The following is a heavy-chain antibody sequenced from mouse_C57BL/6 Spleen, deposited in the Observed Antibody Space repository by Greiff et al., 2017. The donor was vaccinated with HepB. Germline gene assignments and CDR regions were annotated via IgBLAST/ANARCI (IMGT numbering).Heavy chain of an antibody. D-gene: IGHD3-2*02. CDR3: ARGSGYVPFDY. J-gene: IGHJ2*01. CDR1: GYTFTDYY. CDR2: INPNNGGT. V-gene: IGHV1-26*01. Sequence: VQLQQSGPELVKPGASVKISCKASGYTFTDYYMNWVKQSHGKSLEWIGDINPNNGGTSYNQKFKGKATLTVDKSSSTAYMELRSLTSEDSAVYYCARGSGYVPFDYWGQGTTLTVSS.